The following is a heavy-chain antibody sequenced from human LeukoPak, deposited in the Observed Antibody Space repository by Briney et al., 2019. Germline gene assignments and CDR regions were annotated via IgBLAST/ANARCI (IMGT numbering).Heavy chain of an antibody. J-gene: IGHJ4*02. CDR3: VRGHYADY. CDR1: GFAFGSYY. CDR2: IKPDGSEE. V-gene: IGHV3-7*01. Sequence: PGGSLRLSCVASGFAFGSYYMNWVRQAPGKGLEWVANIKPDGSEENYVDSVRGRFTISRDNAKNSVYLQMNSLRADDTALYYCVRGHYADYTSQGTLVTVSS.